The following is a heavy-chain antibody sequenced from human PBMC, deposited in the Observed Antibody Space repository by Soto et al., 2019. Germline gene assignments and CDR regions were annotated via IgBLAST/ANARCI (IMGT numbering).Heavy chain of an antibody. Sequence: PGASLKISCKGSGYNFATYWIGWVRQTPGKGLEWIGIIYPPNSDTKYSPSFEGQVTISAEKSINTAYLQWSSLTASDTALYYCARHRLYSSSWTTFDYVGQGTLVTGSS. D-gene: IGHD2-2*01. CDR1: GYNFATYW. J-gene: IGHJ4*02. CDR3: ARHRLYSSSWTTFDY. CDR2: IYPPNSDT. V-gene: IGHV5-51*01.